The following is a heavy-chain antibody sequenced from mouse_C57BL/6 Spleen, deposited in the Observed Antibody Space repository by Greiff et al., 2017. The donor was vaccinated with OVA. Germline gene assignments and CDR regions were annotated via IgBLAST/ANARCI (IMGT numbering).Heavy chain of an antibody. Sequence: VKVVESGAELVRPGTSVKMSCKASGYTFTNYWIGWAKQRPGHGLEWIGDIYPGGGYTNYNEKFKGKATLTADKSSSTAYMQFSSLTSEDSAIYYCARWGYYGSRSYWYFDVWGTGTTVTVSS. CDR2: IYPGGGYT. CDR3: ARWGYYGSRSYWYFDV. J-gene: IGHJ1*03. V-gene: IGHV1-63*01. D-gene: IGHD1-1*01. CDR1: GYTFTNYW.